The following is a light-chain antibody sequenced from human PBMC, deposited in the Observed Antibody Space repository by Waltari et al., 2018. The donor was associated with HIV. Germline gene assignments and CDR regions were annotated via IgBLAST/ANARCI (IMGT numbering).Light chain of an antibody. CDR2: VGS. V-gene: IGKV1-39*01. Sequence: DIQMTQSPSSLSASVGDRVTITCRSTQRISNYLNWYQQIPGKAPKLLISVGSILQSGVPSMFSGSGSGTDFTLTISSLQPEDFATYYCQQSHSTPLTFGPGTRVDIK. CDR1: QRISNY. CDR3: QQSHSTPLT. J-gene: IGKJ3*01.